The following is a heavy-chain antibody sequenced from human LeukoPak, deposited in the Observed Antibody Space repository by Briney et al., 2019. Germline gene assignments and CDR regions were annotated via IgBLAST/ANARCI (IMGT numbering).Heavy chain of an antibody. Sequence: GGSLRLSCAVSGFTFSGFWMSWVRQAPGKGLEWVANIKQDGSDKYYVDSVKGRFTISKDNAKSSLYLQMNSLRAEDTAVYYCARAWIELWSHDYWGQGTLVTVSS. CDR3: ARAWIELWSHDY. J-gene: IGHJ4*02. V-gene: IGHV3-7*03. CDR2: IKQDGSDK. D-gene: IGHD5-18*01. CDR1: GFTFSGFW.